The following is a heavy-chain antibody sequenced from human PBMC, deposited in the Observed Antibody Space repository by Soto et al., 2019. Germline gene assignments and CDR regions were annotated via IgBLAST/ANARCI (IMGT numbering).Heavy chain of an antibody. Sequence: SVKVSCKASGGTFSSYAISWVRQAPGQGLEWMGGIIPIFGTANYAQKFQGRVTITADKSTSTAYMELSSLRSEDTAVYYCASYYDSSGFFDYWGQGTLVTVSS. CDR2: IIPIFGTA. J-gene: IGHJ4*02. CDR3: ASYYDSSGFFDY. CDR1: GGTFSSYA. V-gene: IGHV1-69*06. D-gene: IGHD3-22*01.